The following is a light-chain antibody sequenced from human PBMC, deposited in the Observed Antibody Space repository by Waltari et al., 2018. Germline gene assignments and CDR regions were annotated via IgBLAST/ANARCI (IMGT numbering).Light chain of an antibody. Sequence: QSALTQPRSVSGSPGQSVTIPCTGTGSDLGGYNNVSWYQQHPGKAPKPMIYDVSKRPSGVPDRFSGSKSGNTASLTISGLQPEDEADYYCCSYAGSYSKVFGGGTKLTVL. CDR3: CSYAGSYSKV. V-gene: IGLV2-11*01. CDR1: GSDLGGYNN. J-gene: IGLJ3*02. CDR2: DVS.